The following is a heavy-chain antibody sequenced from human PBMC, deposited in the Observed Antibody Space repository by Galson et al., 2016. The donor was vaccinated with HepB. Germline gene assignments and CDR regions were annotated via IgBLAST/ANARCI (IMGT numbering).Heavy chain of an antibody. J-gene: IGHJ6*02. V-gene: IGHV5-51*01. CDR1: GYNINIYW. CDR2: LYHGGSDT. CDR3: ARVFWPPHRDRYYYGMDV. D-gene: IGHD3-3*01. Sequence: QSGAEVKQPGESLKISCKTSGYNINIYWIAWVRQIPLTGPEWSAILYHGGSDTRYSPSFPSQVTISADKSISTAYLQWSSLKASDTALFYCARVFWPPHRDRYYYGMDVWGQGTTVTVSS.